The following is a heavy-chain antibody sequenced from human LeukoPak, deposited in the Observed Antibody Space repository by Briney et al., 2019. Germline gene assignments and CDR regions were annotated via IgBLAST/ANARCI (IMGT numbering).Heavy chain of an antibody. CDR2: IYHSGST. Sequence: SQTLSLTCTVSGGSISSGGYSWSWIRQPPGKGLEWIGYIYHSGSTYYNPSLKSRVTISVDRSKNQFSLKLSSVTAADTAVYYCAREGASSSLDYWGQGTLVTVSS. D-gene: IGHD6-6*01. CDR3: AREGASSSLDY. J-gene: IGHJ4*02. V-gene: IGHV4-30-2*01. CDR1: GGSISSGGYS.